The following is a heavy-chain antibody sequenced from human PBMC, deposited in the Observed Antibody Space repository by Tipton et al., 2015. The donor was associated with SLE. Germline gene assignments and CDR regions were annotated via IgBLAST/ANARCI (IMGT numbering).Heavy chain of an antibody. CDR2: INHSGST. D-gene: IGHD5-18*01. V-gene: IGHV4-34*01. CDR3: ARRGVHIAMAYFFDY. CDR1: GGSFSGYY. J-gene: IGHJ4*02. Sequence: TLSLTCAVYGGSFSGYYWSWIRQPPGKGLEWIGEINHSGSTNYNPSLKSRVTISVDASKNQFSLKLSSVTAADTAVYYCARRGVHIAMAYFFDYWGPGPLVPVSS.